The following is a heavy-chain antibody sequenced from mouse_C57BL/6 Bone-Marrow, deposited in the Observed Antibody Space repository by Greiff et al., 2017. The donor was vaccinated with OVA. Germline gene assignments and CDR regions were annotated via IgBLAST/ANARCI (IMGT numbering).Heavy chain of an antibody. J-gene: IGHJ2*01. CDR1: GFTFSSYA. CDR3: ARDKGIVTTFDY. D-gene: IGHD2-5*01. Sequence: DVLLVESGGGLVKPGGSLKLSCAASGFTFSSYAMSWVRQTPEKRLEWVATISDGGSYTYYPDNVKGRFTISRDNAKNNLYLQMSHLKSEDTAMYYCARDKGIVTTFDYWGQGTTLTVSS. V-gene: IGHV5-4*01. CDR2: ISDGGSYT.